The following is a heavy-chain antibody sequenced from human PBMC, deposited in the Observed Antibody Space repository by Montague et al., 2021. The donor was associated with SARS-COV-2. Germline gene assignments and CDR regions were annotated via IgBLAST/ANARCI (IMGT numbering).Heavy chain of an antibody. D-gene: IGHD3-10*01. CDR3: ARDRVLLWFGELLGDFFMDV. CDR2: IYSGGST. CDR1: GSTISSNY. Sequence: SLRLSCAASGSTISSNYMSWVRQAPGKGLEWVSVIYSGGSTYYADSVRGRFTISRDNSKNTLYLQMNSLRAEDTAVYYCARDRVLLWFGELLGDFFMDVWGQGTTVTVSS. V-gene: IGHV3-66*01. J-gene: IGHJ6*02.